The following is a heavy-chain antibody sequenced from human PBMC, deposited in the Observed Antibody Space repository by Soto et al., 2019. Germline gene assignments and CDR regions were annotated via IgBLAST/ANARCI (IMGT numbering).Heavy chain of an antibody. CDR2: ISWDGGST. Sequence: EVQLVESGGVVVQPGGSLRLSCAASGFTFDDYTMHWVRQAPGKGLEWVSLISWDGGSTYYADSVKGRFTISRDNSKNSLYLQMNSLRTEDTALYYCAKDSAPYCSGGSCYYAGDAFDIWGQGTMVTVSS. D-gene: IGHD2-15*01. CDR3: AKDSAPYCSGGSCYYAGDAFDI. J-gene: IGHJ3*02. V-gene: IGHV3-43*01. CDR1: GFTFDDYT.